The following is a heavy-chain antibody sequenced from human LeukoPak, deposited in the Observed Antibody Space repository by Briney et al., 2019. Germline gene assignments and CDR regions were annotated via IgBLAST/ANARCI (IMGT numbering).Heavy chain of an antibody. CDR1: GGSISSGGYY. Sequence: SETLSLTCTVSGGSISSGGYYWSWIRQHPGKGLEWIGYIYYSGSTYYNPSLKSRVTISVDTSKNQFSLKLSSVTAADTAVYYCARDACSGGGCLDYWGQGTLATVSS. D-gene: IGHD2-15*01. CDR2: IYYSGST. J-gene: IGHJ4*02. V-gene: IGHV4-31*03. CDR3: ARDACSGGGCLDY.